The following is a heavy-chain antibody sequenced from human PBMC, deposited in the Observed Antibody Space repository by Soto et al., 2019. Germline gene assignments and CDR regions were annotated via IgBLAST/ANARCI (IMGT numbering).Heavy chain of an antibody. Sequence: GASVKVSCKACGYTFTSYAMHWVRQAPGQRLEWMGWINAGNGNTKYSQKFQGRVTITRDTSASTAYMELSSLRSEDTAVYYCARGYYDFWSGYYINWFAPWAQGTLVTVSS. CDR3: ARGYYDFWSGYYINWFAP. CDR2: INAGNGNT. V-gene: IGHV1-3*01. D-gene: IGHD3-3*01. J-gene: IGHJ5*02. CDR1: GYTFTSYA.